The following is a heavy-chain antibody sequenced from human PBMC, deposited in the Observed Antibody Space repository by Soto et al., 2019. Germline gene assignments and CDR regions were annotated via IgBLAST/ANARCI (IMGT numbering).Heavy chain of an antibody. Sequence: EVLLVESGGDLVKPGESLSLSCAASGFTFSSYSMNWVRQAPGKGLEWVSSISSSTVYVYYADSVKGRFTISRDNAKNSLYLHMDSLRAGDTAVYYCARDRWQLVSGGLYYYYGIDVWGQGTTVTVSS. J-gene: IGHJ6*02. CDR1: GFTFSSYS. CDR2: ISSSTVYV. D-gene: IGHD6-6*01. CDR3: ARDRWQLVSGGLYYYYGIDV. V-gene: IGHV3-21*01.